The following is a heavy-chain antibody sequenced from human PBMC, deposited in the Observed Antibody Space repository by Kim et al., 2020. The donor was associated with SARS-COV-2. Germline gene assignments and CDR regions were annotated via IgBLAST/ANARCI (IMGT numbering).Heavy chain of an antibody. CDR3: ARATLIHYYYYGMDV. V-gene: IGHV4-34*01. CDR2: INHSGST. CDR1: GGSFSGYY. Sequence: SETLSLTCAVYGGSFSGYYWSWIRQPPGKGLEWIGEINHSGSTNYNPSLKSRVTISVDTSKNQFSLKLSSVTAADTAVYYCARATLIHYYYYGMDVWGQG. J-gene: IGHJ6*02. D-gene: IGHD2-8*01.